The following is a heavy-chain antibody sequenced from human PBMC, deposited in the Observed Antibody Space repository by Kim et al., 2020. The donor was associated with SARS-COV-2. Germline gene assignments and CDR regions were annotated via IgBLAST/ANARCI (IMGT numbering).Heavy chain of an antibody. Sequence: GGSLRLSCAASGFTFSSYAMSWVRQAPGKGLEWVSAISGSGGSTYYADSVKGRFTISRDNSKNTLYLQMNSLRAEDTAVYYCAKGAWWELPTYSEYFQHWGQGTLVTVSS. D-gene: IGHD1-26*01. CDR3: AKGAWWELPTYSEYFQH. CDR1: GFTFSSYA. J-gene: IGHJ1*01. V-gene: IGHV3-23*01. CDR2: ISGSGGST.